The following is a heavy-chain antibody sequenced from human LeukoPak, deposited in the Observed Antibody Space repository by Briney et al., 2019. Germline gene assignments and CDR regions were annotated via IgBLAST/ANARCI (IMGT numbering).Heavy chain of an antibody. Sequence: GGSLRLSCAASGFTFSSYAMHWVRQAPGKGLEWVAVISYDGSNKYYADSVKGRFTISRDNSKNTLYLQMNSLRAEDTAVYYCARDRFIAARNYFQHWGQGTLVTVSS. J-gene: IGHJ1*01. CDR3: ARDRFIAARNYFQH. V-gene: IGHV3-30-3*01. CDR2: ISYDGSNK. CDR1: GFTFSSYA. D-gene: IGHD6-6*01.